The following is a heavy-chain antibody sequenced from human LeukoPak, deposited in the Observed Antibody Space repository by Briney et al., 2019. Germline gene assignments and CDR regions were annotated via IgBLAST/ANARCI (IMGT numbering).Heavy chain of an antibody. Sequence: PGGSLRLSCAASGFTFSSYGMHWVRQAPGKGLEWVAVISYDGSNKYYADSVKGRFTISRDNSKNTLCLQMNSLRAEDTAVYYCAKVPYYYDSVGAFDIWGQGTMVTVSS. CDR2: ISYDGSNK. V-gene: IGHV3-30*18. CDR3: AKVPYYYDSVGAFDI. J-gene: IGHJ3*02. D-gene: IGHD3-22*01. CDR1: GFTFSSYG.